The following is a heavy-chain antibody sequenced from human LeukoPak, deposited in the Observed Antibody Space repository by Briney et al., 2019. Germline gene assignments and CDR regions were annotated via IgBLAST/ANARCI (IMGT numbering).Heavy chain of an antibody. CDR2: ISYDGSNK. V-gene: IGHV3-30*04. CDR1: GFTFSSYA. Sequence: GRSLRLSCAASGFTFSSYAMHWVRQAPGKGLEWVAVISYDGSNKYYAGSVKGRFTISRDNSKNTLYLQMNSLRAEDTAVYYCARAWRSRDWFDPWGREPWSPSPQ. CDR3: ARAWRSRDWFDP. D-gene: IGHD5-24*01. J-gene: IGHJ5*02.